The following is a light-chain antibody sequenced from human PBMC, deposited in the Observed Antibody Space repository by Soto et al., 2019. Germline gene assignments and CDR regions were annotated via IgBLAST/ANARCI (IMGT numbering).Light chain of an antibody. CDR3: QQYGSSPIT. CDR1: QSVSSY. J-gene: IGKJ5*01. Sequence: EIVLTQSPGTLSLSPGERAPLSCRASQSVSSYLAWYQQKPGQAPRLLIYGASSRATGIPDRFSGSGSGTDFTLTISRLEPEDFAVYYCQQYGSSPITLGQGTRLEI. CDR2: GAS. V-gene: IGKV3-20*01.